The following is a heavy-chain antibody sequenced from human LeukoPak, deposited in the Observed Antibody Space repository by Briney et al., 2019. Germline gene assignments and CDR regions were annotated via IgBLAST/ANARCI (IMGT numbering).Heavy chain of an antibody. CDR2: IVVGSGNT. V-gene: IGHV1-58*02. J-gene: IGHJ6*02. CDR3: AADQGVTMVRGVIPYYCYGMDV. D-gene: IGHD3-10*01. CDR1: GFTFTSSA. Sequence: PWASVKVSCKASGFTFTSSAMQWVRQARGQRLEWIGWIVVGSGNTNYAQKFQERVTITRDMSTSTAYMELSSLRSEDTAVYYCAADQGVTMVRGVIPYYCYGMDVWGQGTTVTVSS.